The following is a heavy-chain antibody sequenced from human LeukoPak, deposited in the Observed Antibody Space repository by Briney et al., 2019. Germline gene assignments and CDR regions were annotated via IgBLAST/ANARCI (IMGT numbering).Heavy chain of an antibody. D-gene: IGHD1-26*01. V-gene: IGHV5-51*01. CDR1: GYGFTTYW. CDR3: ARHQGGNYYLPYYFDY. CDR2: IYPGDSDT. Sequence: GESLKISCKGSGYGFTTYWIGWVRQMPGKGLEWMGIIYPGDSDTIYSPSFQGQVTISADKSISTAYLQWSSLKASDTAMYYCARHQGGNYYLPYYFDYWGRGTLVTVSS. J-gene: IGHJ4*02.